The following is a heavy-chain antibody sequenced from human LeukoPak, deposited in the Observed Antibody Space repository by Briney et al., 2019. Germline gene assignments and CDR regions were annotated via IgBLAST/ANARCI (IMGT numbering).Heavy chain of an antibody. CDR2: IRSKANSYAT. J-gene: IGHJ2*01. CDR1: GFTFSGYA. CDR3: TRRGVVAALHYWYFDL. V-gene: IGHV3-73*01. D-gene: IGHD2-15*01. Sequence: GGSLRLSCAASGFTFSGYAMHWVPQASGKGLEWVGRIRSKANSYATAYAASVKGRFTISRDDSKNTAYLQMNSLKTEDTAVYYCTRRGVVAALHYWYFDLWGRGTLVTVSS.